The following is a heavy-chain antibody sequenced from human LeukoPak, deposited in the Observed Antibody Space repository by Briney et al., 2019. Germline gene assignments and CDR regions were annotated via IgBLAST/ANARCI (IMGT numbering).Heavy chain of an antibody. V-gene: IGHV3-30*03. CDR2: IAADGGVK. CDR1: GFTFHDHG. CDR3: AREATWGQWYFDL. Sequence: PGTSLRLSCAASGFTFHDHGMDRVRQAPGKGLEWVAVIAADGGVKQYADFVKGRFSLSRDNSKNTLFLEMNGLTVEDTAVYYCAREATWGQWYFDLWGQGAPVTASS. D-gene: IGHD6-19*01. J-gene: IGHJ4*02.